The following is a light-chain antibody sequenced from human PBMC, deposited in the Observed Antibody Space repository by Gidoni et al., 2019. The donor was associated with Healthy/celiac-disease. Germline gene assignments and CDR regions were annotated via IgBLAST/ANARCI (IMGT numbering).Light chain of an antibody. Sequence: EIVLTQSPGTLSLSPGERATLSCRASQSVSSSYLSWYQQKPGQAPRLLIYGASSRATGIPDRFSGSGSRTDFTLTSSRLEPEDFAVYYCQQYGSSPLTFGPGTKVDIK. CDR1: QSVSSSY. V-gene: IGKV3-20*01. J-gene: IGKJ3*01. CDR2: GAS. CDR3: QQYGSSPLT.